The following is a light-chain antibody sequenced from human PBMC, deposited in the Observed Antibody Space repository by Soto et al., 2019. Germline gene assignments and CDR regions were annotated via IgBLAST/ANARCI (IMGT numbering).Light chain of an antibody. Sequence: DLQMTQYPSSVAAAVGDRVTITGRASPGSSTWLAWYQHKPGTAPKLLIFGAFSVQRGVPSRFAGSGYGTDFTLPRKGLQSEDVAPYYCQQVNTFPRTFGQGTKVQL. CDR3: QQVNTFPRT. V-gene: IGKV1-12*01. CDR2: GAF. J-gene: IGKJ1*01. CDR1: PGSSTW.